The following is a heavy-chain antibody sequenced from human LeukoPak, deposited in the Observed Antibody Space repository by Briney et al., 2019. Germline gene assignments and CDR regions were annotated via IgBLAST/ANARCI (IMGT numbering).Heavy chain of an antibody. CDR2: IIPIFGTA. V-gene: IGHV1-69*13. CDR3: ARVGGYGDYPGYFQH. Sequence: GASVKVSCKASGGTFSSYAISWVRQAPGQGLEWMGGIIPIFGTANYAQKFQGRVTITADESTSTAYMELSGLRSEDTAVYYCARVGGYGDYPGYFQHWGQGTLVTVSS. D-gene: IGHD4-17*01. CDR1: GGTFSSYA. J-gene: IGHJ1*01.